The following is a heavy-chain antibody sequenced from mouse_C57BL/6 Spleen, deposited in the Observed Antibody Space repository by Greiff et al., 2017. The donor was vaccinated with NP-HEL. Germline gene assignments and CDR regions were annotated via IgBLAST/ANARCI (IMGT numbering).Heavy chain of an antibody. CDR1: GYTFTDYE. J-gene: IGHJ3*01. D-gene: IGHD2-1*01. Sequence: VKLMESGAELVRPGASVTLSCKASGYTFTDYEMHWVKQTPVHGLEWIGAIDPETGGTAYNQKFKGKAILTADKSSSTAYMELRSLTSEDSAVYYGTSYYGNYEFAYWGQGTLVTVAA. CDR2: IDPETGGT. CDR3: TSYYGNYEFAY. V-gene: IGHV1-15*01.